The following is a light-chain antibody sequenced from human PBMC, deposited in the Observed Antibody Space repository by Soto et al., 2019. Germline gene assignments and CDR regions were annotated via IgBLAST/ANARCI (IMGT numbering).Light chain of an antibody. CDR3: QQYNSYWT. J-gene: IGKJ1*01. V-gene: IGKV1-5*01. CDR2: DAS. CDR1: QSISSW. Sequence: DIQMTQSPSTLSASVGDRVTITCRASQSISSWLAWYQQKPGKAPKLLIYDASSLESGVPSRFSGSRSGTEFTLTISSLQPDDFATYYCQQYNSYWTFGQGTKVETK.